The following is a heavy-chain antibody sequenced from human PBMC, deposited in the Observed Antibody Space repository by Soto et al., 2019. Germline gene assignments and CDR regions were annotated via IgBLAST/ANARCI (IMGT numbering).Heavy chain of an antibody. V-gene: IGHV1-24*01. CDR1: GYTLTGLS. J-gene: IGHJ6*03. CDR3: ARHXELELDYYYYYMDV. Sequence: ASVKVSCKVSGYTLTGLSMHWVRQAPGKGLEWMGGFDPEDGETIYAQKFQGRVTMTEDTSTDTAYMELSSLRSEDTAVYYCARHXELELDYYYYYMDVWGKGTTVTVSS. D-gene: IGHD1-7*01. CDR2: FDPEDGET.